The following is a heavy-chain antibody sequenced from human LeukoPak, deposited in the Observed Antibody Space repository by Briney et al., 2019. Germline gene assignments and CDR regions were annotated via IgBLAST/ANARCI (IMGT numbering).Heavy chain of an antibody. CDR2: TYYRSTWYN. CDR1: GDIVSSNSVT. CDR3: ARRLTQYDCFDP. J-gene: IGHJ5*02. D-gene: IGHD2-2*01. V-gene: IGHV6-1*01. Sequence: SQTLSLTCAISGDIVSSNSVTWNWIRQSPSRGLEWLVRTYYRSTWYNDHAVSVRGRITVNPDTSKNQFSLHLNSVTPEDTAVYYCARRLTQYDCFDPWGQGILVTVSS.